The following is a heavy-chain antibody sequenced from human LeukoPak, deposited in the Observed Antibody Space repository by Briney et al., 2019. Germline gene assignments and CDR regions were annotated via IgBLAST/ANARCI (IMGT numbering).Heavy chain of an antibody. CDR3: ARRGITGTKFGWFDP. J-gene: IGHJ5*02. CDR2: IYYSGST. D-gene: IGHD1-7*01. CDR1: GGSISSGDYY. Sequence: SETLSLTCTVSGGSISSGDYYWGWVRQPPGKGLEWIGSIYYSGSTYYNPSLKSRVTISVDTSKNQFSLKLSSVTAADTAVYYCARRGITGTKFGWFDPWGQGTLVTVSS. V-gene: IGHV4-39*01.